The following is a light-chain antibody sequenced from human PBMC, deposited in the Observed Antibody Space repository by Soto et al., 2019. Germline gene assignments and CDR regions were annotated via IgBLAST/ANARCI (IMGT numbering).Light chain of an antibody. V-gene: IGLV2-14*03. CDR2: DVS. Sequence: QSALTQPASVSGSPGQSITISCTGTSSDVGAYNFISWYQQHPGTVPKLMIYDVSHRPSGVSNRFSGSKSGNTASLTISGLQPEDEATYYCSSYTTSSTLVFGGGTKVTVL. CDR1: SSDVGAYNF. CDR3: SSYTTSSTLV. J-gene: IGLJ3*02.